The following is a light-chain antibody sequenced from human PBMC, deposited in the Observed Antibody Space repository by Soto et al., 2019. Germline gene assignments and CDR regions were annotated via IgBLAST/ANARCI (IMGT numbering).Light chain of an antibody. CDR2: DVS. V-gene: IGLV2-14*01. J-gene: IGLJ2*01. CDR1: SSDVGGYNY. Sequence: QSALTQPASVSGSPGQSITISCTGTSSDVGGYNYVSWYQQHPGKAPKLMIYDVSNRPSGVYNRFSGSKSVNTASLTISGLEAEDEADYYCCSYTSSRTLVVFGGGTKLTVL. CDR3: CSYTSSRTLVV.